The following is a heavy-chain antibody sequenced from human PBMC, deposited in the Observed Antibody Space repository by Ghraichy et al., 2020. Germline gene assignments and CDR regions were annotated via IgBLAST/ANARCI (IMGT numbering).Heavy chain of an antibody. CDR1: GFSFSSYW. CDR3: ARTGYSSSRGDY. J-gene: IGHJ4*02. CDR2: IKSDGSST. V-gene: IGHV3-74*01. Sequence: GGSLRLSCAASGFSFSSYWMHWVRQAPGKGLVWVSRIKSDGSSTSYADSVKGRFTISRDNAKNTLYLQMNSLRAEDTAVYYCARTGYSSSRGDYWGQGTLVTVYS. D-gene: IGHD6-13*01.